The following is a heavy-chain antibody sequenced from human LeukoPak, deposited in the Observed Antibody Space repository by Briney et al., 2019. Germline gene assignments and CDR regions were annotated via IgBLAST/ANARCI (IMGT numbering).Heavy chain of an antibody. CDR3: ARGPATVVTPYYFDY. J-gene: IGHJ4*02. CDR2: IIPIFGTA. V-gene: IGHV1-69*13. D-gene: IGHD4-23*01. CDR1: GGTFSSYA. Sequence: SVKVSCKASGGTFSSYAISWVRQAPGQGLEWMGGIIPIFGTANYAQKFQGRVTITADESTSIAYMELSSLRSEDTAVYYCARGPATVVTPYYFDYWGQGTLVTVSS.